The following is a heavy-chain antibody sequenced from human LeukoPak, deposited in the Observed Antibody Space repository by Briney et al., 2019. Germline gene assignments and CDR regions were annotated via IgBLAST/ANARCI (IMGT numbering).Heavy chain of an antibody. CDR2: IIPISGTT. J-gene: IGHJ5*02. Sequence: SVKVSCKASGGTFSSYAISWVRQAPGQGLEWMGKIIPISGTTNYAQKFQGRVTFTADESTSTAYMESSSLRSEDTALYYCARKLRLGGNWFDPWGQGTLVTVSS. CDR3: ARKLRLGGNWFDP. V-gene: IGHV1-69*15. CDR1: GGTFSSYA. D-gene: IGHD1-26*01.